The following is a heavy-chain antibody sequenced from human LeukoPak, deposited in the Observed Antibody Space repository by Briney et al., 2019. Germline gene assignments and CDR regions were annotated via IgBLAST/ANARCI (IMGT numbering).Heavy chain of an antibody. CDR1: GYTFTTYD. CDR3: AGVAGSIDY. J-gene: IGHJ4*02. D-gene: IGHD6-19*01. Sequence: GASVKVSCKASGYTFTTYDINWVRQATGQGLEWMGWMNPNSGYTGYAQKFQGRVTITRDTSISTAYMELSSLRSEDTAVYYCAGVAGSIDYWGQGTLVTVSS. V-gene: IGHV1-8*03. CDR2: MNPNSGYT.